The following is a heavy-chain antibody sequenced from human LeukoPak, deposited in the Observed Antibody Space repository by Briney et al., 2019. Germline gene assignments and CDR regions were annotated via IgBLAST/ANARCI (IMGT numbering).Heavy chain of an antibody. CDR1: GGSISSSSYY. V-gene: IGHV4-39*07. CDR3: ARVGSYFGQVDY. CDR2: IHYSGST. D-gene: IGHD1-26*01. Sequence: PAETLSLTCTVSGGSISSSSYYWGWIRQPPGKGLEWIWSIHYSGSTYSNPSLKSRVTISVDTSKNQFSLKLSSVTAADTAVYYCARVGSYFGQVDYWGQGTLVTVSS. J-gene: IGHJ4*02.